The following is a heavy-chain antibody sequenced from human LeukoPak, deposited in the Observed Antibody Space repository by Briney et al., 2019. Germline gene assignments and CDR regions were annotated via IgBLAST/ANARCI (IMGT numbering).Heavy chain of an antibody. Sequence: SETLSLTCTVSGGSISSHYWSWIRQPPGKGLEWIGYIYYSGSTNYNPSLKSRVTISVDTSKNQFSLKLSSATAADTAVYYCAREVAAAGSDAFDIWGQGTMVTVSS. CDR2: IYYSGST. J-gene: IGHJ3*02. CDR1: GGSISSHY. CDR3: AREVAAAGSDAFDI. D-gene: IGHD6-13*01. V-gene: IGHV4-59*11.